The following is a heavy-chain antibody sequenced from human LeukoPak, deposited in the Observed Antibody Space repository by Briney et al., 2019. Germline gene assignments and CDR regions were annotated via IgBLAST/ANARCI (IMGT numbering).Heavy chain of an antibody. CDR3: ARDLGSGDHGLLV. CDR1: GFTYNSYT. V-gene: IGHV3-48*01. J-gene: IGHJ4*02. D-gene: IGHD2-21*02. CDR2: INRTGTTI. Sequence: GGSLRLSCASSGFTYNSYTMNWVRQAPGKGLEWTSYINRTGTTIYYADSVKGRFTISRENAKKSLYLQMNSLRSEDTGLYFCARDLGSGDHGLLVWGQGTLLTVSS.